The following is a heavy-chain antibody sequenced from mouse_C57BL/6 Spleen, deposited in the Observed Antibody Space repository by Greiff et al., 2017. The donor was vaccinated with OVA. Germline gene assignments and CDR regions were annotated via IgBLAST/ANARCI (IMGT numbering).Heavy chain of an antibody. CDR2: IVPENGGT. CDR3: TREPPMDY. J-gene: IGHJ4*01. CDR1: GYTFTDYE. Sequence: QVQLKESGAELVRPGASVTLSCTASGYTFTDYEMHWVKQTPVHGLEWIGAIVPENGGTAYNQKFKGKAILTADKSSSTSYMELRSLTSDDSAVYYCTREPPMDYWGQGTSVTVSS. V-gene: IGHV1-15*01.